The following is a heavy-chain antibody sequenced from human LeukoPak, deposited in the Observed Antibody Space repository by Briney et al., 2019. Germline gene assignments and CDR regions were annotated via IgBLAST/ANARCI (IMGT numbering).Heavy chain of an antibody. Sequence: SETLSLTWTVAGASMSSYYWIWIRQPPGKGREWIGHIYYSGSTYYNPSLKSRVTISVDTSKNQFSLKLSSVTAADTAVYYCARVSSSWYGGYFDYWGQGTLVTVSS. V-gene: IGHV4-59*08. CDR1: GASMSSYY. CDR2: IYYSGST. CDR3: ARVSSSWYGGYFDY. J-gene: IGHJ4*02. D-gene: IGHD6-13*01.